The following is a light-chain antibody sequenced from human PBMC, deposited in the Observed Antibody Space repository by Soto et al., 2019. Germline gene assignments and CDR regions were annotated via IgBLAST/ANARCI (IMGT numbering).Light chain of an antibody. CDR3: SSYTSSSTVL. CDR2: DVS. Sequence: QSALTQPASVSGSPGQSITISCTGTSSDVVGGYNFVSWYQQHPGKAPKLMIYDVSNRPSGVSNRFSGSQSGNTASLTISGLQAEDEADYYCSSYTSSSTVLFGGGTKLTVL. J-gene: IGLJ2*01. V-gene: IGLV2-14*01. CDR1: SSDVVGGYNF.